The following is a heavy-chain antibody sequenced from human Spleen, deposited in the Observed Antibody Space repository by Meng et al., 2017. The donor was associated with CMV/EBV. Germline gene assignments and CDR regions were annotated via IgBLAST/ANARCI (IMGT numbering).Heavy chain of an antibody. D-gene: IGHD3-10*01. CDR2: ISYTGCT. CDR1: GISIRSGGYY. Sequence: SETLSLTCTVSGISIRSGGYYWSWNRQRPGKGLEWIGYISYTGCTDYSPSLKSRVIISVDTSKNQFSLNMRSVTAADTALYYCAKVRASGTEDYWGPGILVTVSS. J-gene: IGHJ4*02. V-gene: IGHV4-31*03. CDR3: AKVRASGTEDY.